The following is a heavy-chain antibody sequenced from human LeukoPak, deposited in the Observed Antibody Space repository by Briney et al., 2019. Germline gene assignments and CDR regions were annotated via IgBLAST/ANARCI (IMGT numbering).Heavy chain of an antibody. V-gene: IGHV4-38-2*02. D-gene: IGHD3-10*01. Sequence: PSETLSLTCTVSGYSISSGYYWGWIRQPPGKGLEWIGSMYHSGSTYYNPSLKSRVTISVDTSKNQFSLKLSSVTAADTAVYYCARAWDEEAFLGLWFGELLTGVDYWGQGTLVTVSS. CDR2: MYHSGST. J-gene: IGHJ4*02. CDR1: GYSISSGYY. CDR3: ARAWDEEAFLGLWFGELLTGVDY.